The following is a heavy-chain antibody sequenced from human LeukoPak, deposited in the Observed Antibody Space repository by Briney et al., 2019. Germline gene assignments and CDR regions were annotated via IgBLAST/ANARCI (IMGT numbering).Heavy chain of an antibody. CDR3: ARGDETYYFDY. V-gene: IGHV3-33*01. CDR2: IWYDGSNK. J-gene: IGHJ4*02. Sequence: GRSLRLSCAASGFSFSTFGMHWVRQAPGKGLEWVALIWYDGSNKYYADSVKGRFTIFRDNSKNTLYLQMNSLRAEDTAVYYCARGDETYYFDYWGQGTLVTVSS. CDR1: GFSFSTFG.